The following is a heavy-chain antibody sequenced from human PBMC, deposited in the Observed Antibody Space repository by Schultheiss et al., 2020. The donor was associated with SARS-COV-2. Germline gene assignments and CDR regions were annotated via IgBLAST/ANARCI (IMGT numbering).Heavy chain of an antibody. CDR3: ARAQAHGAFDI. V-gene: IGHV3-23*01. CDR1: GFTVSSNY. CDR2: ISGSGGST. Sequence: GGSLRLSCAASGFTVSSNYMSWVRQAPGKGLEWVSAISGSGGSTYYADSVKGRFTISRDNSKNTLYLQMNSLRAEDTAVYYCARAQAHGAFDIWGQGTMVTVSS. J-gene: IGHJ3*02.